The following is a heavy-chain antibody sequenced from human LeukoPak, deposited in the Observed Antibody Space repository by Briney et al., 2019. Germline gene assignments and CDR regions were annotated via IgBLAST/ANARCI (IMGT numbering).Heavy chain of an antibody. CDR2: ISNDGSKK. Sequence: GRSLRLSCAASGFTFSSYAIHWVRQAPGKGLEWVTLISNDGSKKSYADSVKGRFIISRDNSKNTVYLQMSSLRPDDTAVYYCARAAVSDYYGSGTGAGWTWFDPWGQGTLVTVSS. D-gene: IGHD3-10*01. CDR1: GFTFSSYA. CDR3: ARAAVSDYYGSGTGAGWTWFDP. V-gene: IGHV3-30*15. J-gene: IGHJ5*02.